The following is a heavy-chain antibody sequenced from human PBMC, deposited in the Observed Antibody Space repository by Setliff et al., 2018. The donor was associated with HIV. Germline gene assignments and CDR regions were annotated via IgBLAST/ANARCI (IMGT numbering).Heavy chain of an antibody. V-gene: IGHV4-4*07. CDR2: LHLSGKS. D-gene: IGHD3-10*01. CDR3: ARAFGSGSYRWFDP. CDR1: GVSIDSHY. J-gene: IGHJ5*02. Sequence: PSETLSLTCNISGVSIDSHYWSWIRQAAGQELEWIGRLHLSGKSNYNPSLKSRITLSVDKSKNQFSLRLSSVTAADTAVYYCARAFGSGSYRWFDPWGQGTLVTVSS.